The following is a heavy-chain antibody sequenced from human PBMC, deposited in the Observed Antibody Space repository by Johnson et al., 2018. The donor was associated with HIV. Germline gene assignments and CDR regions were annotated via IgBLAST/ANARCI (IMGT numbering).Heavy chain of an antibody. V-gene: IGHV3-11*04. CDR2: ISSSGLTI. CDR1: GFTFSDCY. CDR3: AKDIYSVSKIRGLIAPALENHGMDV. J-gene: IGHJ3*01. Sequence: QVQLVESGGGLVKPGGSLRLSCAASGFTFSDCYMSWLRQAPGKGLEWVSYISSSGLTIYYADSVKGRFNISRDNSKNTLFLHMSDLRPEDTAVYYCAKDIYSVSKIRGLIAPALENHGMDVWGQGTMVTVS. D-gene: IGHD3-10*01.